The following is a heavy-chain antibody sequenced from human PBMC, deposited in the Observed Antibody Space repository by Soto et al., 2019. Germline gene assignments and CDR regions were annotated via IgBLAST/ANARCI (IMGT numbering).Heavy chain of an antibody. CDR2: TSRNGGIT. Sequence: ASLRVSCAASGFTLSSYARSWVRQALGKGQKWVSATSRNGGITYYTVSVKCRFTISRDKSKNTLYLQLNSLRAAVTAVYYCAKVLSGWYFDYWGQGT. CDR1: GFTLSSYA. CDR3: AKVLSGWYFDY. J-gene: IGHJ4*02. D-gene: IGHD6-19*01. V-gene: IGHV3-23*01.